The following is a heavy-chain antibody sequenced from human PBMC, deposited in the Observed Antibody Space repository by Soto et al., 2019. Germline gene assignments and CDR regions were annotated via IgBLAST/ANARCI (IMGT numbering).Heavy chain of an antibody. CDR2: IRSKRYGGTA. CDR3: TRLPPNPRPAFDY. CDR1: GFSFGEYA. Sequence: EAQLVESGGGLVKPGRSLRLSCTTSGFSFGEYAMSWVRQAPGKGLERVGFIRSKRYGGTAEYAASVKGRNSISRDDSKSIAYLEMNSLETEDSAVYYCTRLPPNPRPAFDYWGQGTLVTVSS. V-gene: IGHV3-49*04. J-gene: IGHJ4*02. D-gene: IGHD2-2*01.